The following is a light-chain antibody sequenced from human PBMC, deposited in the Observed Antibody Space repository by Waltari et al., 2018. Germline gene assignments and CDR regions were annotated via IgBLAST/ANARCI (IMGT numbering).Light chain of an antibody. Sequence: DIQMTQSPSSLSASVGDRATITCRASQRISRYLNWYQHKAGEAPKVLIFAASSLHSGVPSRFSGSGSGTDFSLTVSSLQPEDFATYYCQQTYTSLPTFGQGTKVEIK. CDR3: QQTYTSLPT. CDR1: QRISRY. J-gene: IGKJ1*01. CDR2: AAS. V-gene: IGKV1-39*01.